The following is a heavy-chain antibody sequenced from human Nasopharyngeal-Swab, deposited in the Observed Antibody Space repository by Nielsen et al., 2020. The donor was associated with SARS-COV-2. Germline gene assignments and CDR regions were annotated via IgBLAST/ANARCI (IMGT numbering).Heavy chain of an antibody. Sequence: VRQAPGKGLEWIGEIYHSGSTNYNPSLKSRVTISVDTSKNQFSLKLSSVTAADTAVYYCASSPYDFWSGYRFDYWGQGTLVTVSS. CDR3: ASSPYDFWSGYRFDY. D-gene: IGHD3-3*01. V-gene: IGHV4-4*02. CDR2: IYHSGST. J-gene: IGHJ4*02.